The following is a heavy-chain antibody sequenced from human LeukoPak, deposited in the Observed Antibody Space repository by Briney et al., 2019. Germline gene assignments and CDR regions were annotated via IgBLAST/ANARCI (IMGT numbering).Heavy chain of an antibody. J-gene: IGHJ3*02. CDR2: IRYVGSNK. CDR3: ARDRGAFGGVIADAFDI. Sequence: HPGGSLRLSCAASGFIFSSYGMHWVRQAPGKGLEWVAFIRYVGSNKYYADSVKGRFTISRDNSKNTLYLQMNSLRAEDTAVYYCARDRGAFGGVIADAFDIWGQGTMVTVSS. D-gene: IGHD3-16*02. CDR1: GFIFSSYG. V-gene: IGHV3-30*02.